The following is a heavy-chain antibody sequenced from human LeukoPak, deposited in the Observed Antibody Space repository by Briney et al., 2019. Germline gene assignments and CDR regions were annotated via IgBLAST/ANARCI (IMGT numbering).Heavy chain of an antibody. CDR1: GYSFTAYW. Sequence: GESLKISCKSSGYSFTAYWIGWARQMPGKGLEWMGIIYPGDSDTTYSPSFQGQVTISVDKSISAAYLQWSSLKASDTAMYYCAGLGSGWYGDFDYWGQGTLVTVSS. V-gene: IGHV5-51*01. D-gene: IGHD6-19*01. CDR2: IYPGDSDT. CDR3: AGLGSGWYGDFDY. J-gene: IGHJ4*02.